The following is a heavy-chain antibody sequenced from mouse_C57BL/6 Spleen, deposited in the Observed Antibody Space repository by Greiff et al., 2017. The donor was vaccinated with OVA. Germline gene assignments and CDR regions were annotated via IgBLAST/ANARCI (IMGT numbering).Heavy chain of an antibody. Sequence: QVQLQQPGAELVKPGASVKLSCKASGYTFTSYWMHWVKQRPGQGLEWIGMIHPNSGSTNYNEKFKSKATLTVDKSSSTAYMQLSSLTSEDSAVYYCAREDYYGSSWDYWGQGTTLTVSS. D-gene: IGHD1-1*01. CDR1: GYTFTSYW. CDR2: IHPNSGST. CDR3: AREDYYGSSWDY. V-gene: IGHV1-64*01. J-gene: IGHJ2*01.